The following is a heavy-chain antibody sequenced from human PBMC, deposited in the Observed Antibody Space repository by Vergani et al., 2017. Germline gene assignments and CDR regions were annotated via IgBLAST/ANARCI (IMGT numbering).Heavy chain of an antibody. D-gene: IGHD6-13*01. V-gene: IGHV3-20*04. CDR1: GFTFSDSW. CDR2: IDWNGGST. Sequence: EVQLVESGGHLVQPGGSLTLSCAASGFTFSDSWMIWVRQAPGKGLEWVSGIDWNGGSTGYADSVKGRFTISRDNAKNSLYLQMNSLRAEDTALYYCAGEYSSSWYYFDYWGQGTLVTVSS. J-gene: IGHJ4*02. CDR3: AGEYSSSWYYFDY.